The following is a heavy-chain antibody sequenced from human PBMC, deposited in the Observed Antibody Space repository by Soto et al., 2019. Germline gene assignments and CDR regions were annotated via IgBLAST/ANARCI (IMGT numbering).Heavy chain of an antibody. D-gene: IGHD3-10*01. V-gene: IGHV1-69*13. Sequence: ASVKVSCKASGGTFSSYAISWVRQAPGQGLEWMGGIIPIFGTANYAQKFQGRVTITADESTSTAYMELSSLRSEDTAVYYCARDRRRGVRANYYGSGSYPWGMDVWGQGTKVTVSS. CDR3: ARDRRRGVRANYYGSGSYPWGMDV. CDR1: GGTFSSYA. J-gene: IGHJ6*02. CDR2: IIPIFGTA.